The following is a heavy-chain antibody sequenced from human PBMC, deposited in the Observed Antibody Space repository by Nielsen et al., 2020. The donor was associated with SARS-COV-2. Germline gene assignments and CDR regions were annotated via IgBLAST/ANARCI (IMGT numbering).Heavy chain of an antibody. Sequence: SVKVSCKASGYTFTGYYMHWVRQAPGQGLEWMGGIIPIFGTANYAQKFQGRVTITADESTSTAYMELNSLRAEDTAVYYCARDGYYYGSGSSWAYYFDYWGQGTLVTVSS. CDR1: GYTFTGYY. V-gene: IGHV1-69*13. J-gene: IGHJ4*02. D-gene: IGHD3-10*01. CDR2: IIPIFGTA. CDR3: ARDGYYYGSGSSWAYYFDY.